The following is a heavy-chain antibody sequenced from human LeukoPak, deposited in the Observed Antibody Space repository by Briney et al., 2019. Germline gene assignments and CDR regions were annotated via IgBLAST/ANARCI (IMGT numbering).Heavy chain of an antibody. CDR2: ISWNSGSI. Sequence: HPGGSLRLSCAASGFTFDDYAMHWVRQAPGKGLEWVSGISWNSGSIGYADSVKGRFTISRDNAKNSLYLQMNSLRAEDMALYYCAKDIGYDILTGFDYWGQGTLVTVSS. V-gene: IGHV3-9*03. CDR1: GFTFDDYA. D-gene: IGHD3-9*01. CDR3: AKDIGYDILTGFDY. J-gene: IGHJ4*02.